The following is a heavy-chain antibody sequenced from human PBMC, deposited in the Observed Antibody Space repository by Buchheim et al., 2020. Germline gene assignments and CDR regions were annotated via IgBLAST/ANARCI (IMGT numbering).Heavy chain of an antibody. J-gene: IGHJ5*02. CDR1: GGSISSGDYY. D-gene: IGHD2-2*01. CDR2: IYHSGTT. CDR3: ARRNCSSTSCYWVYWFDP. V-gene: IGHV4-30-4*01. Sequence: QVQLQESGPGPVKPSQTLSLTCSVSGGSISSGDYYWSWIRQTPGTGLEWIGYIYHSGTTYYNSSLKSRLTMSIDTSKNQFFLKLSSGTAADTAVYYCARRNCSSTSCYWVYWFDPWGQGTL.